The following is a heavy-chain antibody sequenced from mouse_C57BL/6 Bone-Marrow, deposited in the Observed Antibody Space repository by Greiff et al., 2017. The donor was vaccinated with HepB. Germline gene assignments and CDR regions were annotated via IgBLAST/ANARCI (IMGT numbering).Heavy chain of an antibody. CDR3: ARTGYYFDY. V-gene: IGHV7-3*01. J-gene: IGHJ2*01. D-gene: IGHD2-2*01. CDR1: GFTFTDYY. Sequence: EVQRVESGGGLVQPGGSLSLSCAASGFTFTDYYMSWVRQPPGKALEWLGFIRNKANGYTTEYSAFVKGRFTISRDNSQSILYLQMNALRAEDSATYYCARTGYYFDYWGQGTTLTVSS. CDR2: IRNKANGYTT.